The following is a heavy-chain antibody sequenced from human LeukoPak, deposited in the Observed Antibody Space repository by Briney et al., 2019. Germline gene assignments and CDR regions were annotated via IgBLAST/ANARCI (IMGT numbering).Heavy chain of an antibody. Sequence: ASVKVSCKASGYTFTGYYMYWVRQAPGQGLEWMGWINPNSGGTNYAQKFQGRVTMTRDTSISTAYMELSRLRSDDTAVYYCARGGGSHSFYAFDIWGQGTMVTVSS. D-gene: IGHD1-26*01. J-gene: IGHJ3*02. CDR2: INPNSGGT. V-gene: IGHV1-2*02. CDR1: GYTFTGYY. CDR3: ARGGGSHSFYAFDI.